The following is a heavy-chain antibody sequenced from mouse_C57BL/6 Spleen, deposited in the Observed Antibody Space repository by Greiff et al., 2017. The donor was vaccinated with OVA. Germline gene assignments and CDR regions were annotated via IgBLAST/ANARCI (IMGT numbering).Heavy chain of an antibody. Sequence: VQLQQPGAELVKPGASVTLSCKASGYTFTSYWMHWVKQRPGQGLEWIGMIHPNSGSTNYNEKFKGKATLTVDKSSSTAYMQLSSLTSEDSAVYYCARGDYDRGYYFDYWGQGTTLTVSS. V-gene: IGHV1-64*01. CDR2: IHPNSGST. CDR1: GYTFTSYW. CDR3: ARGDYDRGYYFDY. D-gene: IGHD2-4*01. J-gene: IGHJ2*01.